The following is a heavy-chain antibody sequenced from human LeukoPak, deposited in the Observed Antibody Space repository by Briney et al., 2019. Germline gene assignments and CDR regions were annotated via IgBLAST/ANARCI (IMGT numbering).Heavy chain of an antibody. D-gene: IGHD3-22*01. V-gene: IGHV3-7*04. CDR1: GFTFSSYW. J-gene: IGHJ4*02. CDR3: ARDEHQYFHESTDRFDY. Sequence: GGSLRPSRAASGFTFSSYWMSWVRQAPGKGLEWVANIKQDGSEKYHVDSVRGRFTISRDNAKNSLFLQMNSLRAEDTAVYFCARDEHQYFHESTDRFDYWGQGTLVTVSS. CDR2: IKQDGSEK.